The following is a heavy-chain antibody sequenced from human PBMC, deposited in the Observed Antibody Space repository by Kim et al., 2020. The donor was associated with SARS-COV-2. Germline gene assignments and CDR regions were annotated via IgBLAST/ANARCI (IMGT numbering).Heavy chain of an antibody. D-gene: IGHD3-10*01. CDR2: IYYSGST. CDR1: GGSISSYY. V-gene: IGHV4-59*01. Sequence: SETLSLTCTVSGGSISSYYWSWIRQPPGKGLEWIGYIYYSGSTNYNPSLKSRVTISVDTSKNQFSLKLSSVTAADTAVYYCAREVTMVRGVVFDYWGQGTLVTVSS. J-gene: IGHJ4*02. CDR3: AREVTMVRGVVFDY.